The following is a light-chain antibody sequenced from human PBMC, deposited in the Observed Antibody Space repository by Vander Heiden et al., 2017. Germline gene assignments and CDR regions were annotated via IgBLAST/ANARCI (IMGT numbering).Light chain of an antibody. J-gene: IGKJ1*01. CDR3: LQDYSKPRT. CDR2: AAS. Sequence: AIQITQSPSSLSVSVGVRVIITCRASQGIRNDLGWYQQRQGKAPKLLIYAASSLQTGVPLRLSGSGSGTDFTLTISSLQPEDFATYYCLQDYSKPRTFGQGTKVGIK. V-gene: IGKV1-6*01. CDR1: QGIRND.